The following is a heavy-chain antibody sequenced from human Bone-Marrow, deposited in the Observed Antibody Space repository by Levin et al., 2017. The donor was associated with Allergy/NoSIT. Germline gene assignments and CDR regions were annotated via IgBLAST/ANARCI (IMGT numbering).Heavy chain of an antibody. Sequence: GGSLRLSCAASGFTFTNAWMSWVRQAPGKGLEWIGHIKSERDGGAIDYAAPVNGRFTISRDDSKSALYLQIDSLKTEDTAVYYCTTDISYYFGSGSFISWGQGALVTVSS. CDR3: TTDISYYFGSGSFIS. D-gene: IGHD3-10*01. J-gene: IGHJ5*02. CDR2: IKSERDGGAI. CDR1: GFTFTNAW. V-gene: IGHV3-15*01.